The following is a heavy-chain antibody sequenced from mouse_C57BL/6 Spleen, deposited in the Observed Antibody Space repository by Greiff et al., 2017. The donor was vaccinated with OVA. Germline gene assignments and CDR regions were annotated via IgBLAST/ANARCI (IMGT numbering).Heavy chain of an antibody. Sequence: EVKLEESGGGLVKPGGSLKLSCAASGFTFSSYAMSWVRQTPEKRLEWVATISDGGSYTYYPDNVKGRFTISRDNAKNNLYLQMSHLKSEDTAMYYCARERDGFAYWGQGTLVTVSA. J-gene: IGHJ3*01. CDR1: GFTFSSYA. D-gene: IGHD3-3*01. V-gene: IGHV5-4*01. CDR2: ISDGGSYT. CDR3: ARERDGFAY.